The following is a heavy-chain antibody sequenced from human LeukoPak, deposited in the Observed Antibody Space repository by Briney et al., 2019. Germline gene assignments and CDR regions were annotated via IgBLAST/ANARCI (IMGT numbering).Heavy chain of an antibody. J-gene: IGHJ5*02. CDR1: GGSFSGYY. Sequence: SETLSLTCTVYGGSFSGYYWSWIRQPPGKGLEWIGEINHSGSTNYNPSLKSRVTISVDTSNNQFSLKLRSVTAADTAVYYCARAYYSTSWFPHWGQGALVTVSS. V-gene: IGHV4-34*01. D-gene: IGHD3-10*01. CDR2: INHSGST. CDR3: ARAYYSTSWFPH.